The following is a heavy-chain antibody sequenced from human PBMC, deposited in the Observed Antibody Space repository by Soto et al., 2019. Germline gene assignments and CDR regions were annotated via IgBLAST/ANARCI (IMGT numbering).Heavy chain of an antibody. CDR2: IYHSGST. V-gene: IGHV4-4*02. Sequence: SETLSLTCAVSGGYISSSNWWSWVRQPPGKGLEWIGEIYHSGSTNYNPSLKSRVTISVDTSKNQFSLKLSSVTAADTAVYYCARDRIYGDYDYWGQGTLVTVSS. CDR1: GGYISSSNW. D-gene: IGHD4-17*01. J-gene: IGHJ4*02. CDR3: ARDRIYGDYDY.